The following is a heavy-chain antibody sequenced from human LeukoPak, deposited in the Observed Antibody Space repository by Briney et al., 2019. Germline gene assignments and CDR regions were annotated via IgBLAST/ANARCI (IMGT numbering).Heavy chain of an antibody. J-gene: IGHJ4*02. CDR1: GYTFTSYD. Sequence: ASVKVSCKASGYTFTSYDINWVRQAPGQGVEWMGWMNPNSGNTGYAQKSQGRVTMTRNTSISTAYMELSSLRSEDTAVYYCARADYDSSGSTRKQIDYWGQGTLVTVSS. V-gene: IGHV1-8*01. CDR2: MNPNSGNT. CDR3: ARADYDSSGSTRKQIDY. D-gene: IGHD3-22*01.